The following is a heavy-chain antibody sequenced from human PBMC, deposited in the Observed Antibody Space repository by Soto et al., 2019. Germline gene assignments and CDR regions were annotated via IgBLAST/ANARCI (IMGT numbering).Heavy chain of an antibody. CDR2: ITVGNGNS. J-gene: IGHJ6*02. CDR1: GGTFFNCA. V-gene: IGHV1-3*01. D-gene: IGHD6-19*01. CDR3: ATDGTYASGWYHNTTYTLDV. Sequence: AEVKVSCKASGGTFFNCARHWWGRSPGQRGEGVGWITVGNGNSRYSENLLGRVAFTRDTSASTAYMELSSLTSEDTSVYYCATDGTYASGWYHNTTYTLDVWGQGTTVTVSS.